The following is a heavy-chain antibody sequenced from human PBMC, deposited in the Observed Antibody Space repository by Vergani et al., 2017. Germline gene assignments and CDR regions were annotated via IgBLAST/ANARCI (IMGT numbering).Heavy chain of an antibody. Sequence: QVQLVQSGAEVKKPGSSVKVSCKASGGTFSSYAISWVRQAPGQGLEWMGGIIPIFGTANYAQKFQGRVTITADESTSTAYMELSSLRPEDTAVYYCARGDSSGYYWPDYYYYGMDVWGQGTTVTVSS. J-gene: IGHJ6*02. D-gene: IGHD3-22*01. CDR3: ARGDSSGYYWPDYYYYGMDV. CDR1: GGTFSSYA. V-gene: IGHV1-69*01. CDR2: IIPIFGTA.